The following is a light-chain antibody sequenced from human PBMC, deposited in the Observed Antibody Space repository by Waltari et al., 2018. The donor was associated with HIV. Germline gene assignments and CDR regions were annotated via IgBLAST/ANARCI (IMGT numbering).Light chain of an antibody. CDR1: SGAGNNYNY. V-gene: IGLV2-14*01. Sequence: QSALTQPASLSGSPGQSLTLSCTGSSGAGNNYNYVSWYQQHPGTAPNLIIYEVTNRPSGVSSRFAGSKSGNTASLTISGLQPDDEAHYYCSSYTSLTTLVFGGGTKVTVL. CDR2: EVT. CDR3: SSYTSLTTLV. J-gene: IGLJ3*02.